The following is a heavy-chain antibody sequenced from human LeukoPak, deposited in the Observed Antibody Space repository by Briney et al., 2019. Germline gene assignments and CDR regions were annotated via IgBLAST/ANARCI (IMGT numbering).Heavy chain of an antibody. CDR1: GFTFSSYA. D-gene: IGHD6-19*01. Sequence: GGSLRLSCAASGFTFSSYAMHWVRQAPGKGLEWVAVISYDGSNKYYADSVKGRFTISRDNSKNTLYLQMNSLRAEDTAAYYCARHGGWYPNYYYGMDVWGQGTTVTVSS. CDR3: ARHGGWYPNYYYGMDV. J-gene: IGHJ6*02. CDR2: ISYDGSNK. V-gene: IGHV3-30-3*01.